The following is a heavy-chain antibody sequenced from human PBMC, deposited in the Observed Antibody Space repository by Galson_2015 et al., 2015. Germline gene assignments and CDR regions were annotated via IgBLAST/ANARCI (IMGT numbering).Heavy chain of an antibody. CDR2: IIPIFGTA. J-gene: IGHJ4*02. D-gene: IGHD3-22*01. CDR3: ARDLYYYDSSGYYYGAFDY. V-gene: IGHV1-69*13. CDR1: GGTFSSCA. Sequence: SLKVSCKASGGTFSSCAISWVRQAPGQGLEWMGGIIPIFGTANYAQKFQGRVTITADESTSTAYMELSSLRSEDTAVYYCARDLYYYDSSGYYYGAFDYWGQGTLVTVSS.